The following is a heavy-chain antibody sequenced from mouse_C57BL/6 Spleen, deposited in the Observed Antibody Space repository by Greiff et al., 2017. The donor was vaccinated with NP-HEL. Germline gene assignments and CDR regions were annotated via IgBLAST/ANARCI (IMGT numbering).Heavy chain of an antibody. V-gene: IGHV1-50*01. Sequence: QVQLQQPGAELVKPGASVKLSCKASGYTFTSYWMQWVKQRPGQGLEWIGEIDPSDSYTNYNQKFKGKATLTVDTSSSTAYMQLSSLTSEDSAVYYCATGSSGPSYAMDYWGQGTSVTVSS. D-gene: IGHD3-2*02. CDR3: ATGSSGPSYAMDY. J-gene: IGHJ4*01. CDR2: IDPSDSYT. CDR1: GYTFTSYW.